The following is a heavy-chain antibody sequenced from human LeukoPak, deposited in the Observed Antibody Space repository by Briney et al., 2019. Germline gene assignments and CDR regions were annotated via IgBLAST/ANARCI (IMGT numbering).Heavy chain of an antibody. CDR3: VPTNAWDYFFDY. CDR1: GYTFTAYY. J-gene: IGHJ4*02. D-gene: IGHD1-26*01. Sequence: ASVKVSCKASGYTFTAYYTHWVRQAPGQGPEWMGWINPNTGDTNYAQEFQGRVTMTRDTSITTAYMELSRLGSGDTAVYYCVPTNAWDYFFDYWGQGTLVTVSS. V-gene: IGHV1-2*02. CDR2: INPNTGDT.